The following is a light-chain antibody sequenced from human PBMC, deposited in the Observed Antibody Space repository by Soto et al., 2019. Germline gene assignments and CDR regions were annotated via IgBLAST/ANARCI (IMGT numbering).Light chain of an antibody. V-gene: IGLV4-69*01. CDR2: LNRDGSH. CDR1: SGHSNYG. Sequence: QPVLTQSPSASASLGASVKLTCTLSSGHSNYGIAWHEQQPDKGARYLMKLNRDGSHNKGDGIPDRFSGSSSGAERYLTISSRQSDDEADYYCQTWDTVVVFGGGTKQNVL. CDR3: QTWDTVVV. J-gene: IGLJ2*01.